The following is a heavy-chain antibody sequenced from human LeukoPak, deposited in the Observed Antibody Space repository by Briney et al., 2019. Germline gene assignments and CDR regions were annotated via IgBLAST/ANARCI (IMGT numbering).Heavy chain of an antibody. V-gene: IGHV4-61*02. J-gene: IGHJ4*02. CDR1: GGSISSGSYY. CDR2: IYSSGNT. CDR3: ARPYREGFDY. D-gene: IGHD1-14*01. Sequence: SQTLSLTCTVSGGSISSGSYYWSWIRQPAGKGLEWIGRIYSSGNTNYNPSLKSRVTISADTSKNQFSLNLSSVTAADTAVYYCARPYREGFDYWGQGTLVTVSS.